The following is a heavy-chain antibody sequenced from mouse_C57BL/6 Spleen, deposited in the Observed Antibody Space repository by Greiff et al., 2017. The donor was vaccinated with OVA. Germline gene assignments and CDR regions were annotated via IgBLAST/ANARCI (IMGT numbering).Heavy chain of an antibody. V-gene: IGHV14-4*01. J-gene: IGHJ2*01. CDR3: TRYDGYYGY. CDR2: IDPENGDT. CDR1: GFNIKDDY. Sequence: EVQLQQSGAELVRPGASVKLSCTASGFNIKDDYMHWVKQRPEQGLEWIGWIDPENGDTEYASKFQGKATITADTSSNTAYLQRSSLTAEDTAVYYCTRYDGYYGYWGQGTTLTVSS. D-gene: IGHD2-3*01.